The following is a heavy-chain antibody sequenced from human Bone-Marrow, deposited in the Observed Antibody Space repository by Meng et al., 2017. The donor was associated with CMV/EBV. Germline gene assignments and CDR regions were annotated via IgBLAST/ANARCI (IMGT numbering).Heavy chain of an antibody. D-gene: IGHD1-14*01. CDR1: GGTFSSYA. V-gene: IGHV1-69*05. Sequence: SVKVSCKASGGTFSSYAISWVRQAPGQGLEWMGGIIPIFGTANYAQKFQGRVTITTDESTSTAYMELSSLRSEDTAVYYCARGGGKDRINWFDPWGQGTLVTVSS. CDR2: IIPIFGTA. CDR3: ARGGGKDRINWFDP. J-gene: IGHJ5*02.